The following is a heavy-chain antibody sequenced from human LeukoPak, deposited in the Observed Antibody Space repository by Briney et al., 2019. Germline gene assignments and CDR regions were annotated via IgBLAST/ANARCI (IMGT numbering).Heavy chain of an antibody. Sequence: SQTLSLTCAISGDSVSSNSAAWNWIRQSPSRGLEWLGRTYYRSKWYNDYAVSVKSRITINPDTSKNQFSLQLNSVTPEDTAVYYCAREERLRYFDWLLSKFDPWGQGTLVTVSS. V-gene: IGHV6-1*01. CDR2: TYYRSKWYN. D-gene: IGHD3-9*01. CDR1: GDSVSSNSAA. J-gene: IGHJ5*02. CDR3: AREERLRYFDWLLSKFDP.